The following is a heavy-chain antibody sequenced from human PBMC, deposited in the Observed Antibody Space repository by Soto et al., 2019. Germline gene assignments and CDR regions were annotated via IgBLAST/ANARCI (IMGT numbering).Heavy chain of an antibody. Sequence: QVQLQQSGPGLVKPSQTLSLTCAISGDSVSSNSAAWNWIRQSPSRGLEWLGRTYYRSKWYNDYAVSVKSRITINPDTSKNQFSLQLNSVTPEDTAVYYCARVIAVADSSPYYYGMDVWGQGTTVTVSS. V-gene: IGHV6-1*01. D-gene: IGHD6-19*01. CDR1: GDSVSSNSAA. CDR2: TYYRSKWYN. CDR3: ARVIAVADSSPYYYGMDV. J-gene: IGHJ6*02.